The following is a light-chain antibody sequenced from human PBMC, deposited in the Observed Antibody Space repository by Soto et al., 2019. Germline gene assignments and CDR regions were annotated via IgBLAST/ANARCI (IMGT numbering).Light chain of an antibody. Sequence: DIQVTPSPSSLSASVGDRVTITCRASQGISSYLAWYQQKPGKAPKLLIYAASTLQSGVPSRFSGSGSGTDFTLTISSLQPEDFATYYCQQLNSYPLTFGGGTKVDIK. CDR2: AAS. V-gene: IGKV1-9*01. CDR1: QGISSY. CDR3: QQLNSYPLT. J-gene: IGKJ4*01.